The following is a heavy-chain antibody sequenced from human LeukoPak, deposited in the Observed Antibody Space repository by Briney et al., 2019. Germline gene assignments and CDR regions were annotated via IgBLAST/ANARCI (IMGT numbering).Heavy chain of an antibody. CDR1: GGTFSSYA. D-gene: IGHD6-19*01. CDR2: IIPILGTA. CDR3: ARGYSSGWYLDY. J-gene: IGHJ4*02. Sequence: ASVKVSCKASGGTFSSYAISWVRQAPGQGLEWMGGIIPILGTANYAQKFQGRVTITADESTSTAYMELSSLRSEDTAVYYCARGYSSGWYLDYWGQGTLVTVSS. V-gene: IGHV1-69*13.